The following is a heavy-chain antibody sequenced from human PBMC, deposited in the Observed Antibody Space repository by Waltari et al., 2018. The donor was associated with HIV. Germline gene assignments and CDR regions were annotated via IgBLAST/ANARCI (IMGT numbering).Heavy chain of an antibody. Sequence: EVQLVETGGGLIQPGGSLRLACGASGFTVSSNYMSWVRPAPGKGLEWVSVIYSGGSTYYADSVKGRFTISRDNSKNTLYLQMNSLRAEDTAVYYCAREEHAGHYVVYFDYWGQGTLVTVSS. J-gene: IGHJ4*02. CDR3: AREEHAGHYVVYFDY. V-gene: IGHV3-53*02. D-gene: IGHD3-10*02. CDR1: GFTVSSNY. CDR2: IYSGGST.